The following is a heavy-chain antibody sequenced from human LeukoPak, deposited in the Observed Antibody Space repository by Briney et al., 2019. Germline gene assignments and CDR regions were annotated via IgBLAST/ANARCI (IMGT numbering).Heavy chain of an antibody. CDR1: GGSISTDYW. D-gene: IGHD6-19*01. CDR2: IFHFGTT. Sequence: SGTLSLIRTVSGGSISTDYWWNWVRQPPGKGLEWIGEIFHFGTTNYNPSLRSRVTISIDQSKNQFSLNLNSVTAADTAVYYCARDSAMYSSGCFDYWGQGALVTVS. J-gene: IGHJ4*02. CDR3: ARDSAMYSSGCFDY. V-gene: IGHV4-4*02.